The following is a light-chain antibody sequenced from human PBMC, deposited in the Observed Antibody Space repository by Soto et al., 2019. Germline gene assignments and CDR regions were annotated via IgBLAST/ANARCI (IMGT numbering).Light chain of an antibody. Sequence: EIVMTQSPATLSVSPGERATLSCWTSQSVSSNLAWYQQKPGQAPRLLIYGAATRATGIPARFSGRGSGTEFTLTISSLQSEDFAVYYCQQYNNWPQTFGQGTKVEIK. CDR1: QSVSSN. J-gene: IGKJ1*01. CDR3: QQYNNWPQT. V-gene: IGKV3-15*01. CDR2: GAA.